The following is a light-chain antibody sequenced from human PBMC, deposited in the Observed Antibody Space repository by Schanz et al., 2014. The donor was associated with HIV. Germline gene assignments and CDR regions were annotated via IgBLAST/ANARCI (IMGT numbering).Light chain of an antibody. Sequence: QSALTQPASVSGSPGQSISISCTGTSSDIGPYNCVSWYQQRPGKAPKLVISGVDYRPSGVSSRFSGSKSGSAASLTISGLQAEYEADYYCSSCTTSNTLVFGGGTKLTVL. CDR1: SSDIGPYNC. CDR2: GVD. CDR3: SSCTTSNTLV. V-gene: IGLV2-14*03. J-gene: IGLJ3*02.